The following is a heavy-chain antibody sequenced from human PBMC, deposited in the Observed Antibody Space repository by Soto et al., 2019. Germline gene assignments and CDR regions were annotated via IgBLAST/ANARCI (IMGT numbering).Heavy chain of an antibody. D-gene: IGHD6-19*01. CDR1: GFTFSSYG. Sequence: VQLVESGGGVVQPGRSLRLSCAASGFTFSSYGMHWVRQAPGKGLEWVAGIWYDGSNKYYADSVKGRFNISRDNSKNTLYLQMNSLRAEDTDVYYCARDRYSSGWYDLDYWGQGPLVTVST. V-gene: IGHV3-33*01. CDR2: IWYDGSNK. CDR3: ARDRYSSGWYDLDY. J-gene: IGHJ4*02.